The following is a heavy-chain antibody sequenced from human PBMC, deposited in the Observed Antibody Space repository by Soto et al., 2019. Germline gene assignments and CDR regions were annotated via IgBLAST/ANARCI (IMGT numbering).Heavy chain of an antibody. J-gene: IGHJ6*02. D-gene: IGHD2-2*01. CDR3: ARVVPAAMYYYYGMDV. CDR1: GFTFSTYG. Sequence: QVQLVESGGGVVQPGRSLRLFCAASGFTFSTYGMHWVRQAPGKGLEWVAVISYDGSNKYYADSVKGRFTISRDNSKNRLYLQMNSRRAEDTAVYYCARVVPAAMYYYYGMDVWGQGTTVTVSS. CDR2: ISYDGSNK. V-gene: IGHV3-30*03.